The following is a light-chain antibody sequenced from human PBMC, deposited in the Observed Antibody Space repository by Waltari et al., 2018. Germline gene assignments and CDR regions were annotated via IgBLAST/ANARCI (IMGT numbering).Light chain of an antibody. Sequence: DIQLTQSPSSLSASVGDRASITCRASQYVSTSLNWYQQKPGRAPKLLIYAVSSLQSGVPSRFSGSGSGTEFTLTISSLQPEDFATFYCQQSHDFPYSFGQGTNLEIK. V-gene: IGKV1-39*01. CDR3: QQSHDFPYS. CDR1: QYVSTS. J-gene: IGKJ2*03. CDR2: AVS.